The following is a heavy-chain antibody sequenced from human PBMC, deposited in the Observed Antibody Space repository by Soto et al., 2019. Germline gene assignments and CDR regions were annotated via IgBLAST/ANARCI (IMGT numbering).Heavy chain of an antibody. CDR2: ISAYNGNT. V-gene: IGHV1-18*04. D-gene: IGHD2-15*01. CDR3: ARDPVSGAIGWFDP. CDR1: GYTFTSYG. J-gene: IGHJ5*02. Sequence: ASVKVSCKASGYTFTSYGISWARQAPGQGLEWMGWISAYNGNTNYAQKLQGRVTMTTDTSTSTAYMELRSLRSDNTAVYYCARDPVSGAIGWFDPWGQGTLVTVSS.